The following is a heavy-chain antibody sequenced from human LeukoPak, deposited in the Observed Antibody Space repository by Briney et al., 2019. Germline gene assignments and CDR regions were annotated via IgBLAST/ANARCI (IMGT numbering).Heavy chain of an antibody. J-gene: IGHJ4*02. CDR2: IYSGGST. CDR1: GFTVSSNY. CDR3: ARVSSSGWEYLIDY. V-gene: IGHV3-53*01. D-gene: IGHD6-19*01. Sequence: GGSLRLSCAASGFTVSSNYMSWVRQAPGKGLEWVSVIYSGGSTYYADSVKGRFIISRDNSKNTLYLQMNSLRAEDTAVYYCARVSSSGWEYLIDYWGQGTLVTVSS.